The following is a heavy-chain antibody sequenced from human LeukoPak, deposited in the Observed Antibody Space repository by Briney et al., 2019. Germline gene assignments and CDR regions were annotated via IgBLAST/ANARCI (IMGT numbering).Heavy chain of an antibody. CDR1: GDSISRSGFY. D-gene: IGHD3-3*01. J-gene: IGHJ4*02. CDR2: IHYIGNT. CDR3: ARVRGDFFFDF. Sequence: SETLSLTCTVSGDSISRSGFYWSWIRQHPGTGLEWIAYIHYIGNTYYNPSLEGRVTMSVDTSSNQFSLNVTSVTAADTAFYYCARVRGDFFFDFWGQGLLVTVSS. V-gene: IGHV4-31*03.